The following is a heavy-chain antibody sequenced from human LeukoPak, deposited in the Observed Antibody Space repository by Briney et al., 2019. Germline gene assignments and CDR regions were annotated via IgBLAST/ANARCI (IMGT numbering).Heavy chain of an antibody. CDR2: ISGSGLST. CDR1: GFIFTRHV. V-gene: IGHV3-23*01. CDR3: AKDGDYGDYWHYNYMDV. D-gene: IGHD4-17*01. Sequence: GGSLRLSCGASGFIFTRHVMNWVRQSPGKGLEWASGISGSGLSTFYADSVKGRFTISRDNSKNTLFLHMNSLRAEDTAVYYCAKDGDYGDYWHYNYMDVWGKGTTVTISS. J-gene: IGHJ6*03.